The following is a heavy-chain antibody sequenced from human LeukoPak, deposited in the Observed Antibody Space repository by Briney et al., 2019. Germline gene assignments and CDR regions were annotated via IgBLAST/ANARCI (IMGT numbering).Heavy chain of an antibody. CDR2: ISSSSSTI. J-gene: IGHJ6*02. D-gene: IGHD3-10*01. V-gene: IGHV3-48*04. CDR3: ARDGPPVLLWFGESRPSGMDV. CDR1: GFTFSSYS. Sequence: PGGSLRLSCAASGFTFSSYSMNWVRQAPGKGLEWVSYISSSSSTIYYADSVKGRFTISRDNAKNSLYLQMNSLRAEDTAVYYCARDGPPVLLWFGESRPSGMDVWGQGTTVTVSS.